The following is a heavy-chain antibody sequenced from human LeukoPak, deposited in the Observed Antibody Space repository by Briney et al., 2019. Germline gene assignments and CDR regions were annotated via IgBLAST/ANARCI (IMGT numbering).Heavy chain of an antibody. V-gene: IGHV3-30*01. CDR1: GFTFSNYA. Sequence: GGSLRLSCAASGFTFSNYAMHWVRQAPGKGLEWVAVISYDETYEYYADSAKGRFTISRDNSKNTLYLQMHSLRPEDTSVYYCARAKGYRALSPYMDVWAKGPRSPSP. CDR2: ISYDETYE. CDR3: ARAKGYRALSPYMDV. D-gene: IGHD5-18*01. J-gene: IGHJ6*03.